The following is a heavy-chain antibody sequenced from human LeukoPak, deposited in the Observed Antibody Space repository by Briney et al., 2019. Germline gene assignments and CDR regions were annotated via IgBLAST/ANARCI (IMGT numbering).Heavy chain of an antibody. D-gene: IGHD6-19*01. V-gene: IGHV3-23*01. CDR3: AKGLQWLVLFDY. CDR1: GFTFSSYG. CDR2: ISGSGGST. Sequence: GGSLRLSCAASGFTFSSYGMNWVRQAPGKGLEWVSSISGSGGSTYYADSVKGRFTISRDNSKNTLYLQMNSLGAEDTAVYYCAKGLQWLVLFDYWGQGSLVTVSS. J-gene: IGHJ4*02.